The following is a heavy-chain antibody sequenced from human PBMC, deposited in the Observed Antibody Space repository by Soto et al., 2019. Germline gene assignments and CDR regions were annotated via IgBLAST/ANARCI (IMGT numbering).Heavy chain of an antibody. D-gene: IGHD3-10*01. CDR1: GYTFTSYA. CDR3: ARDVAAYYYGSGSPRNWFDP. V-gene: IGHV1-3*01. Sequence: QVQLVQSGAEVKKPGASVKVSCKASGYTFTSYAMPWVRQAPGQRLEWMGWINAGNGNTKYSQKFQGRVTITRDTSASTAYMELSSLRSEDTAVYYCARDVAAYYYGSGSPRNWFDPWGQGTLVTVSS. J-gene: IGHJ5*02. CDR2: INAGNGNT.